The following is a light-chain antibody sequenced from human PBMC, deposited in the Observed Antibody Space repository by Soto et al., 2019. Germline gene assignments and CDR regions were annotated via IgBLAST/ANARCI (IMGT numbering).Light chain of an antibody. Sequence: QSVLTQPPSASGTPGQRVTVSCSGSSSNIGSNFIYWYQQLPGTAPKLLIYRNNERPSGVPDRFSGSKSGTSASLAISGLGSEDEADYHCAAWDDSLSGVVFGGGTKLTV. V-gene: IGLV1-47*01. J-gene: IGLJ2*01. CDR1: SSNIGSNF. CDR3: AAWDDSLSGVV. CDR2: RNN.